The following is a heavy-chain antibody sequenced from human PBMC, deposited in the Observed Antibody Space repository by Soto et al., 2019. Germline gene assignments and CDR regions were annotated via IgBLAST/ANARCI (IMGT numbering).Heavy chain of an antibody. Sequence: EAQLVESGGALVQPGGSLRLSCAASGFTFSDHYMDWVRQAPGKGLEWVGRSRNKPNSYTTEYAASVEGRFTISRDDSKNSLYLQMNSLKTEDTAVYYCARDGSHDHNPGWYFDLWGRGTLVTVSS. CDR2: SRNKPNSYTT. D-gene: IGHD1-20*01. CDR3: ARDGSHDHNPGWYFDL. J-gene: IGHJ2*01. CDR1: GFTFSDHY. V-gene: IGHV3-72*01.